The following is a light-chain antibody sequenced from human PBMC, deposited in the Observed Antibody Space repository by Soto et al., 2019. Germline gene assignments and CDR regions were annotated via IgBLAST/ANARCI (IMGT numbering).Light chain of an antibody. J-gene: IGKJ1*01. CDR1: QSVSGSY. CDR3: QQYATRPWT. V-gene: IGKV3-20*01. CDR2: GAS. Sequence: EIVLTQSPGTLSLSPGERATLPCRARQSVSGSYLAWYQQKPGQSPRLLIHGASSRATGIPDRFSGSGSGTDFTLTISRLEPEDFAMYYCQQYATRPWTFGQGTKVENK.